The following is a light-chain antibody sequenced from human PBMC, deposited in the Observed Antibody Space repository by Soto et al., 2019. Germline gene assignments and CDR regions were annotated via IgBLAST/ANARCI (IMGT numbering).Light chain of an antibody. CDR2: AAS. J-gene: IGKJ1*01. V-gene: IGKV1-27*01. Sequence: DIQMTQSPSSLSASVGDRVTITCRASQGISNYLAWYQQKPGKVPKLLIYAASTLQSGVASRFIGVGSGTDFTLTISSLQPEDVATYYCQRYNRAPQPFGQGTKVETK. CDR1: QGISNY. CDR3: QRYNRAPQP.